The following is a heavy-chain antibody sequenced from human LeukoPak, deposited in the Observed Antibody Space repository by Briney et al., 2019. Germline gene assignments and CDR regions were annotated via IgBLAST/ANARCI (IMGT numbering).Heavy chain of an antibody. D-gene: IGHD5-18*01. CDR1: GYTFTSYY. V-gene: IGHV1-2*07. CDR2: INPHSGDT. J-gene: IGHJ5*02. CDR3: AREGGSSYGYAYH. Sequence: AASVKVSCKAFGYTFTSYYMHWVRQAPRQGLEWMGWINPHSGDTNYAHKFQGRVTMTRDTSISIAYMELSSLKSDDTAVYYCAREGGSSYGYAYHWGQGTLVTVSS.